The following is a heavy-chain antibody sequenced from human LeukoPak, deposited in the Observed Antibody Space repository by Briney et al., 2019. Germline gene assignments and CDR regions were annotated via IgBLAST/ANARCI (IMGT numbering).Heavy chain of an antibody. Sequence: GGSLRLSCAASGFTVSSNYMSWVRQAPGKGLEWVSVIYSGGSTYYADSVKGRFTISRDNSKNTLYLQMNSLRAEDTAEYYCARGSFDGYNSGYFDYWGQGTLVTVSS. J-gene: IGHJ4*02. CDR3: ARGSFDGYNSGYFDY. CDR2: IYSGGST. CDR1: GFTVSSNY. D-gene: IGHD5-24*01. V-gene: IGHV3-53*01.